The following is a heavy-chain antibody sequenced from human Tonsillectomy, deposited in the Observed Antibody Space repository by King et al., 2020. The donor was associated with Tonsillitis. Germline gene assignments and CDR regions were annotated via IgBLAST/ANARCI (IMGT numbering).Heavy chain of an antibody. CDR1: GYTFISYG. CDR3: AKTRAGDYYYYGMDV. Sequence: VQLVVSGVEVKKPGASVKVSCKASGYTFISYGISWVRQAPGHGLEWMGWISANSGNTDYAQKFQGRVTMTTDTSTSTAYMELRSLRSDDTAVYYCAKTRAGDYYYYGMDVWGQGTTVTVSS. J-gene: IGHJ6*02. CDR2: ISANSGNT. D-gene: IGHD1-7*01. V-gene: IGHV1-18*04.